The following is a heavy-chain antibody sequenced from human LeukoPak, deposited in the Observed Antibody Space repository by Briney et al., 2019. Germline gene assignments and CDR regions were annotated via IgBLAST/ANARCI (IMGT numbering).Heavy chain of an antibody. CDR3: ASVYYDSSGYYDY. D-gene: IGHD3-22*01. CDR2: IYSGGST. CDR1: GFTVSSNY. Sequence: PGGSLRLSCAASGFTVSSNYMSWVRQAPGKGLEWVSVIYSGGSTYYADSVKGRFTISRDNSKNTLYLQMSSLRAEDTAVYYCASVYYDSSGYYDYWGQGTLVTVSS. J-gene: IGHJ4*02. V-gene: IGHV3-53*01.